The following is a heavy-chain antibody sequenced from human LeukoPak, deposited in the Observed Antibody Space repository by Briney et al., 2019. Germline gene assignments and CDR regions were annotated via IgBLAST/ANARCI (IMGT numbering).Heavy chain of an antibody. D-gene: IGHD5-12*01. J-gene: IGHJ4*02. V-gene: IGHV3-23*01. CDR2: ISGSGGST. Sequence: PGGSLRLSCAASGFTFSSYAMSWVRQAPGKGLEWVSSISGSGGSTYYADSVKGRFTISRDNSKNTLYLQMNSLRDEATAVYYCAKDGVATITFDYWGQGTLVTVSS. CDR3: AKDGVATITFDY. CDR1: GFTFSSYA.